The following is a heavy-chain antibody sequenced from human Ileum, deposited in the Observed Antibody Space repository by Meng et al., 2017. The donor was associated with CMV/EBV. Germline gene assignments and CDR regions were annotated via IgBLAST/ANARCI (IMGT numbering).Heavy chain of an antibody. CDR2: IYYSGGT. D-gene: IGHD2-21*02. J-gene: IGHJ4*02. V-gene: IGHV4-39*07. Sequence: QLQLQESGPGLLQPSETLSLTCTVSGASISRSTYYWGWIRQPPGKGLEWIGSIYYSGGTYYNPSLKSRVTISVDTSKNQFSLKLNSVTAADTAVYYCASGDSLRAVDFWGQGTLVTVSS. CDR1: GASISRSTYY. CDR3: ASGDSLRAVDF.